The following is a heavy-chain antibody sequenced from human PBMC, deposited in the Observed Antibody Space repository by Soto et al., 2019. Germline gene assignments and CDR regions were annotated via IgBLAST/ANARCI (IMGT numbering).Heavy chain of an antibody. CDR2: ISGSGGST. Sequence: GGSLRLSCAASGFTFSSYAMSWVRQAPGKGLEWVSAISGSGGSTYYADSVKGRFTISRDNSKNTLYLQMNSLRAEDTAVYYCAKGFGDFWSGYMGDYMDVWGKGTTVTVSS. V-gene: IGHV3-23*01. CDR1: GFTFSSYA. J-gene: IGHJ6*03. D-gene: IGHD3-3*01. CDR3: AKGFGDFWSGYMGDYMDV.